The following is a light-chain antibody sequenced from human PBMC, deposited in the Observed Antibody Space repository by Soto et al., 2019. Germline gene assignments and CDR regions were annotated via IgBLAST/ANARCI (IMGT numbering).Light chain of an antibody. V-gene: IGKV3-20*01. Sequence: EIVLTQSPGTLSLSPGERATLSCRASQSVSSTYLAWYQQKPGQAPRLLIHGASSRATGIPDRFSGSGSGTDFTLTISRLEPEDFAVYYCQYYSSSFSFTFGQGTRLDIK. J-gene: IGKJ5*01. CDR1: QSVSSTY. CDR2: GAS. CDR3: QYYSSSFSFT.